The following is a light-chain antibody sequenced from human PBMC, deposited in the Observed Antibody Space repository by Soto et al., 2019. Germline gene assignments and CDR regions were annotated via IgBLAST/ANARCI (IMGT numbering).Light chain of an antibody. CDR1: SSKIGSNY. CDR2: RNY. Sequence: QSVLTQPPSASGTPGQRVTISCSGSSSKIGSNYVYWYQQLPGTAPKLLIYRNYLRPSGVPDRFSGSKSCTSSSLAICWLRSEDEADYYCAAWDDSLSEVFGTGTKVTVL. J-gene: IGLJ1*01. V-gene: IGLV1-47*01. CDR3: AAWDDSLSEV.